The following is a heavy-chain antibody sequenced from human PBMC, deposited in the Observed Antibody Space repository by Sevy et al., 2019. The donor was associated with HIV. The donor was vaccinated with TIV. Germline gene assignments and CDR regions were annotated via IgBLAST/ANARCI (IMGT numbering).Heavy chain of an antibody. CDR1: GFTFSSYA. V-gene: IGHV3-30*04. J-gene: IGHJ4*02. Sequence: GGSQRLSCAASGFTFSSYAMHWVRQAPGKGLEWVAVISYDGSNKYYADSVQGRFTIPRDNSKNTLYLQMNSLRAEDTDVYYCARVVFMVRGPKTWYWGQGTLVTVSS. CDR2: ISYDGSNK. CDR3: ARVVFMVRGPKTWY. D-gene: IGHD3-10*01.